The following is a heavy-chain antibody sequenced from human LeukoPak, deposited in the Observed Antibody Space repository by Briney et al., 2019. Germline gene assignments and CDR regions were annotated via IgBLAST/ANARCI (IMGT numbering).Heavy chain of an antibody. CDR3: ARSDGSAYWPY. CDR1: GFTFSSYW. D-gene: IGHD3-22*01. J-gene: IGHJ4*02. V-gene: IGHV3-74*01. CDR2: INGDGSST. Sequence: PGGSLRLSCAASGFTFSSYWMYWVRQGPGEGLVWVSRINGDGSSTTYADSVKGRFTISRDNAKNTVYLQMNSLRAEDTAVYYCARSDGSAYWPYWGQGTLVTVSS.